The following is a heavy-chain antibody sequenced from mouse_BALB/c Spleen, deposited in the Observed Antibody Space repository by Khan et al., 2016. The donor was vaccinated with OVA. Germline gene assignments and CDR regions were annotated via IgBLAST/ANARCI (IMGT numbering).Heavy chain of an antibody. J-gene: IGHJ2*01. Sequence: QVRLQQSGAELVRPGASVKLSCKASGYTFTNYWINWVKQRPGQGLEWIGNIYPSDSYSNYNQNFKDKAKLTVDKSSRTAYMQLRSPTSEDSAVFYCTRGVCYFEYGGQGTTLTVSS. CDR3: TRGVCYFEY. V-gene: IGHV1-69*02. CDR2: IYPSDSYS. CDR1: GYTFTNYW.